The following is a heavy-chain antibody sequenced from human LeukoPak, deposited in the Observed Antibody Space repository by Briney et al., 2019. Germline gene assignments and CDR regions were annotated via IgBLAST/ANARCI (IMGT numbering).Heavy chain of an antibody. CDR1: GDSINTYY. J-gene: IGHJ6*02. V-gene: IGHV4-59*01. Sequence: PSETLSLTCTVSGDSINTYYWSWIRQPPGKGLEWIGYIYYSGSTNYNPSLKSRVTISVDTSKNQFSLKLSSVTAADTAVYYCARFSLSGYDLYYYGMDVWGQGTTVTVSS. CDR2: IYYSGST. D-gene: IGHD5-12*01. CDR3: ARFSLSGYDLYYYGMDV.